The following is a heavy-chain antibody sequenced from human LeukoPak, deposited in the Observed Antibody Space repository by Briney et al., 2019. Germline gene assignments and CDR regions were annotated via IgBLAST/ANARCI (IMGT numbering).Heavy chain of an antibody. V-gene: IGHV1-69*04. CDR2: IIPILDIT. Sequence: SVTVSFTASGGTFSNYAISWVRQAPGQGLEWMGRIIPILDITNYPQKFQGRVSITADEATSTAYMELSSLRSEDTAVYYCAKDRRYSYDDWFDPWGQGTLVTVSS. CDR1: GGTFSNYA. D-gene: IGHD5-18*01. CDR3: AKDRRYSYDDWFDP. J-gene: IGHJ5*02.